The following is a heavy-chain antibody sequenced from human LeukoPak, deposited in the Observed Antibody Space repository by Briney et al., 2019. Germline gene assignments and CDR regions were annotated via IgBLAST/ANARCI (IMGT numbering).Heavy chain of an antibody. CDR3: ARPSYSNYIYF. Sequence: PSETLSLTCTVSGGSISSSSYYWGWIRQPPGKGLEWIGSIYYSGSTYYNPSLKSRVTISVDTSKNQCSLKLSSVTAADTAVYYCARPSYSNYIYFWGQGALVTVSS. V-gene: IGHV4-39*01. D-gene: IGHD4-11*01. CDR2: IYYSGST. CDR1: GGSISSSSYY. J-gene: IGHJ4*02.